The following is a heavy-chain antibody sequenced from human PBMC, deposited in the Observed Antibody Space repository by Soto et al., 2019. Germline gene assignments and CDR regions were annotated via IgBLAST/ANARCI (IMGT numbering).Heavy chain of an antibody. CDR1: GFTFDDYA. D-gene: IGHD6-19*01. Sequence: EVQLVESGGGLVQPGRSLRLSCAASGFTFDDYAMHWVRQAPGKGMECVSGISWNSCSIGYADSVKGRFTISRDNAKNSLYLQMNSLRAEDTDLYYCAKDTYSSGGPSVSYFDYGGQGTLVTVSS. V-gene: IGHV3-9*01. CDR2: ISWNSCSI. CDR3: AKDTYSSGGPSVSYFDY. J-gene: IGHJ4*02.